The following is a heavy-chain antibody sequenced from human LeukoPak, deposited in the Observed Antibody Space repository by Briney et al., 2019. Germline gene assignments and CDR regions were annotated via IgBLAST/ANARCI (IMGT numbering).Heavy chain of an antibody. CDR1: GYTFTGYY. J-gene: IGHJ4*02. Sequence: ASVKVSCKASGYTFTGYYMHWVRQAPGQGLEWMGWINPNSGGTNYAQKFQGRVTMTRDTSISTAYMELSRLRSDDTAVYYCARGATYYDILTGYSHFDYWGQGTLVTVSS. D-gene: IGHD3-9*01. CDR2: INPNSGGT. V-gene: IGHV1-2*02. CDR3: ARGATYYDILTGYSHFDY.